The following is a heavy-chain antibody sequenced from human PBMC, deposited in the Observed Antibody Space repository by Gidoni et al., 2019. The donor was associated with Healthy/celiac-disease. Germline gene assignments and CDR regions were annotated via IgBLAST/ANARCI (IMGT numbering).Heavy chain of an antibody. D-gene: IGHD3-22*01. CDR3: TTRLPHYYDSSGYYYFVDY. CDR2: IRSKANSYAT. J-gene: IGHJ4*02. CDR1: GFTFSGSA. V-gene: IGHV3-73*02. Sequence: EVQLVESGGGLVQPGGSLKLSCAASGFTFSGSAMHWVRQASGKGLEWVGRIRSKANSYATAYAASVKGRFTISRDDSKNTAYLQMNSLKTEDTAVYYCTTRLPHYYDSSGYYYFVDYWGQGTLVTVSS.